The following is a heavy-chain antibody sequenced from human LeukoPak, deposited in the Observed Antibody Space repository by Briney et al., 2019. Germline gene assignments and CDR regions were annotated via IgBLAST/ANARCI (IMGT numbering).Heavy chain of an antibody. CDR3: ARGGYSFDY. J-gene: IGHJ4*02. V-gene: IGHV3-7*01. CDR2: LHADGIER. Sequence: GGSLRLSCAASGFTLSGYWMSWVRPAPGKGLEWVARLHADGIERYYVDPVKGRFTISRGNAKNPLHLQLYSLRLDDTAVDYCARGGYSFDYLGQGTLVTVSS. CDR1: GFTLSGYW. D-gene: IGHD5-12*01.